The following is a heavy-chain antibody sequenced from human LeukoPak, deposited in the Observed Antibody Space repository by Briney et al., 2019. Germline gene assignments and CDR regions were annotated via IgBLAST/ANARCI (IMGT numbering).Heavy chain of an antibody. CDR2: IYHSGST. J-gene: IGHJ2*01. CDR3: ARGRREGYNQFWYFDL. Sequence: WETLSLTCAVSGGSFSSSNWWSWVRQPPGKGLEWIGEIYHSGSTNYTPSLKSRVTISVDNSKNPFSLKLSSVRAADTAVYYCARGRREGYNQFWYFDLWGRGTLVTVSS. CDR1: GGSFSSSNW. V-gene: IGHV4-4*02. D-gene: IGHD5-24*01.